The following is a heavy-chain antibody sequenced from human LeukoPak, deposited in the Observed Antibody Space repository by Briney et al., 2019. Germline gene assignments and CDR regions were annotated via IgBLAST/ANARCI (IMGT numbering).Heavy chain of an antibody. J-gene: IGHJ6*02. Sequence: PGGSLRLSCAASEFTFSSYWMSWVRQAPGKGLEWVANIKQDGSEKYCVDSVKGRFTISRDNAKNSLYLQMNSLRAEDTAVYYCARITDYYYGMDVWGQGTTVTVSS. CDR3: ARITDYYYGMDV. CDR2: IKQDGSEK. D-gene: IGHD1-14*01. CDR1: EFTFSSYW. V-gene: IGHV3-7*02.